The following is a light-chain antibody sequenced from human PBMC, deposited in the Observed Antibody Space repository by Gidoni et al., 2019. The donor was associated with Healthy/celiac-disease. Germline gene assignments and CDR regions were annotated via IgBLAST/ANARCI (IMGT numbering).Light chain of an antibody. CDR1: QSLLHSNGYNY. CDR3: MQALQTPRT. V-gene: IGKV2-28*01. Sequence: DIVMTQSPLSLPVTPGEPASISCRSSQSLLHSNGYNYLDWYLQKPGQYPQHLIYLGSNRASGVPERFSGSGSGTDVTLKISRVEAEDVWVYYCMQALQTPRTFGQGTKVEIK. J-gene: IGKJ1*01. CDR2: LGS.